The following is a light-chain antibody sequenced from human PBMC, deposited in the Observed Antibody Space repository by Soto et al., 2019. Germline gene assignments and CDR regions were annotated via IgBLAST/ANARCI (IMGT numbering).Light chain of an antibody. CDR1: SSDVGGYNY. CDR2: EVS. CDR3: SSYTTSSTWV. J-gene: IGLJ3*02. V-gene: IGLV2-14*01. Sequence: QSALTQPASVSGSPGQSITISCTGTSSDVGGYNYVSWFQQHPGKAPKLMLSEVSNRLSGVSNRFSGSKSGNTASLTISGLQAEDEADYYCSSYTTSSTWVFGGGTQLTVL.